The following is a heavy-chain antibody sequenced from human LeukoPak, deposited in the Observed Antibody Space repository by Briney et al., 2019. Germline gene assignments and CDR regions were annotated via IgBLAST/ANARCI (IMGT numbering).Heavy chain of an antibody. CDR2: ISSSGSV. D-gene: IGHD5-12*01. V-gene: IGHV4-4*09. Sequence: SETLSLTCTVSRGSISGSIRSYYWSWLRQPPGKGLEWIGYISSSGSVNDNPSLRSRVTISVDTSKNQFFLNLSSVSAADTAVYCCARIPLGYSGAYYFDYWGQGTLVNVSP. J-gene: IGHJ4*02. CDR3: ARIPLGYSGAYYFDY. CDR1: RGSISGSIRSYY.